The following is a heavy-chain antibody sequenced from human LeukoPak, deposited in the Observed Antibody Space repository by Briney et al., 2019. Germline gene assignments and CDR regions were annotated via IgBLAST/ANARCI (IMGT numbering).Heavy chain of an antibody. Sequence: GGSLRLSCAASGFTVSSNYMSWVRQAPGKGLEWVSVIYSGGSTYYADSVRGRFTISRDNSKNTLYLQTNSLRAEDTAVYYCARHILTGYFFDYWGQGTLVTVSS. V-gene: IGHV3-53*01. CDR2: IYSGGST. CDR1: GFTVSSNY. D-gene: IGHD3-9*01. CDR3: ARHILTGYFFDY. J-gene: IGHJ4*02.